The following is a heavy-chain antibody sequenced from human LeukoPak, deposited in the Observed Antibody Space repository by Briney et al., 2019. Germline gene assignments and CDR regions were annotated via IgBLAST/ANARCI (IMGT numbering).Heavy chain of an antibody. CDR2: ISAGGDST. J-gene: IGHJ4*02. CDR1: GFTFSNAW. Sequence: GGSLRLSCAASGFTFSNAWMSWVRQAPGEGLEWVSAISAGGDSTYYPDSVKGRFTISRDNSKNTLYLQMNSLRAEDTAFYYCAKDRTSIFDHWGQGSLVTVSS. V-gene: IGHV3-23*01. CDR3: AKDRTSIFDH.